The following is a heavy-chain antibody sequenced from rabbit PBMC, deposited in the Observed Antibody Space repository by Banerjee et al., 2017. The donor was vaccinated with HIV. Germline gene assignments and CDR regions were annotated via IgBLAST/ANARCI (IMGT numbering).Heavy chain of an antibody. V-gene: IGHV1S40*01. Sequence: QSLEESGGDLVKPGTSLTLTCTASGFSFSSSDYMCWVRQAPGKGLEWIACIYIGDGNTYYASWAKGRFTISKTSSTTVTLQMTSLTAADTATYFCARHEYSYDDGGDAYATFNLWGQGTLVTVS. CDR2: IYIGDGNT. J-gene: IGHJ4*01. D-gene: IGHD6-1*01. CDR1: GFSFSSSDY. CDR3: ARHEYSYDDGGDAYATFNL.